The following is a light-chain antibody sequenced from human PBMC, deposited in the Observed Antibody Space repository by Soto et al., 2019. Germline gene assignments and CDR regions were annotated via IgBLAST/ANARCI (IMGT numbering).Light chain of an antibody. CDR2: DAS. CDR1: QSISKY. Sequence: EIVLTQSPVTLSLSSGERATLSCRASQSISKYLAWYQQKSGQAPRLLIYDASNRASGIPARFTGSGSGTDFTLTISSLEPEDFAVYYCQQRSNWRGTFGGGTKVEIK. J-gene: IGKJ4*01. V-gene: IGKV3-11*01. CDR3: QQRSNWRGT.